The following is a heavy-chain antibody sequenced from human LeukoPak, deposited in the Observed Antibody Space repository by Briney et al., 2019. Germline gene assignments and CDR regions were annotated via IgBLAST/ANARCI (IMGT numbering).Heavy chain of an antibody. CDR2: INWNGGST. CDR3: ANLRGDDYGDSFDY. CDR1: GFTFDDYG. D-gene: IGHD4-17*01. V-gene: IGHV3-20*04. J-gene: IGHJ4*02. Sequence: GGSLRLSCAASGFTFDDYGMSWVRQAPGKGLEWVSGINWNGGSTGYADSVKGRFTIARDNAKNSLYLQMNSLRAEDTALYYCANLRGDDYGDSFDYWGQGTLVTVSS.